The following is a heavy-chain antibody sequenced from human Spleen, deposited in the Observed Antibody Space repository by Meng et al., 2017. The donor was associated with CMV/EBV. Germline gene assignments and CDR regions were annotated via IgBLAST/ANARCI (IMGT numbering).Heavy chain of an antibody. CDR1: GFTFNSHW. D-gene: IGHD1-26*01. CDR2: TNRDGSST. Sequence: EVQLXXXXXGLVXPXXXLTLXXXASGFTFNSHWMHWVRQAPGKGLVWVSRTNRDGSSTSYADSVKGRFTISRDNAKSTLYLQMNSLRAEDTAVYYCARGVGESLGWEMGYWGQGTLVTVSS. CDR3: ARGVGESLGWEMGY. V-gene: IGHV3-74*01. J-gene: IGHJ4*02.